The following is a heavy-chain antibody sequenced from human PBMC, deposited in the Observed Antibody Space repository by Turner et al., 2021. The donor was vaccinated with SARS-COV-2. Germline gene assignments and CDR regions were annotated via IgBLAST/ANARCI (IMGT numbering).Heavy chain of an antibody. CDR3: ARGFDY. CDR2: IYSSGST. V-gene: IGHV4-59*01. J-gene: IGHJ4*02. Sequence: QVQLQESGPGLVKPSETLSLTCTVSGDSISSYYWSWIRQPPGKGLEWIGYIYSSGSTNYNPSLESRVTISVDTSKNHFSLKLSSVTAADTAVYYCARGFDYWGQGTLVTVSS. CDR1: GDSISSYY.